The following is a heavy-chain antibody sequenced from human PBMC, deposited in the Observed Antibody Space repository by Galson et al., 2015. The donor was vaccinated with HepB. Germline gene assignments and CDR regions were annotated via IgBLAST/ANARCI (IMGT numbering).Heavy chain of an antibody. CDR2: IIPILGIA. CDR3: ASNRGVTIFGVVANWFDP. Sequence: SVKVSCKASGGTFSSYAISWVRQAPGQGLEWMGGIIPILGIANYAQKFQGRVTITADKSTSTAYMELSSLRSEDTAVYYCASNRGVTIFGVVANWFDPWGQGTLVTVSS. V-gene: IGHV1-69*10. D-gene: IGHD3-3*01. J-gene: IGHJ5*02. CDR1: GGTFSSYA.